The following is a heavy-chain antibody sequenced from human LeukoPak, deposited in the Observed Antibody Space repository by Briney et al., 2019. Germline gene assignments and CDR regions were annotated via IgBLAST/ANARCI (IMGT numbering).Heavy chain of an antibody. V-gene: IGHV3-7*04. J-gene: IGHJ3*01. CDR2: INQDGIEK. CDR3: ARDPYSRGFAAFDV. Sequence: GGSLRLSCAASGFAFTTYWMSWVRQAPGKGLEWVANINQDGIEKYYVASVKGRFTISRDNAKNALFLQMNSLRVEDTAVCYCARDPYSRGFAAFDVWGQGTMVTVSS. D-gene: IGHD6-19*01. CDR1: GFAFTTYW.